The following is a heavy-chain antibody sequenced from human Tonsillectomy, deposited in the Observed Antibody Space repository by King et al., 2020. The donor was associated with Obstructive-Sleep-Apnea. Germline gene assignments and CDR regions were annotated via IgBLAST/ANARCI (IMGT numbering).Heavy chain of an antibody. CDR2: ISTYNGNT. J-gene: IGHJ4*02. D-gene: IGHD2-2*02. CDR3: ARGLSASVTPIPFDF. V-gene: IGHV1-18*04. Sequence: QLVQSGAEVKKPGASVKVSCKASGYTFTSFGISWVRQAPGQGLEWIGWISTYNGNTNHAQKFQGRVTMTPETSTTTSYMGLRSLRSDDTAIYYCARGLSASVTPIPFDFWGQGTLVSASS. CDR1: GYTFTSFG.